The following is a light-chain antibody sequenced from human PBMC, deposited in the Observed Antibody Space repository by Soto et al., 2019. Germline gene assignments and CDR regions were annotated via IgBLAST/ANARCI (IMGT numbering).Light chain of an antibody. J-gene: IGKJ1*01. V-gene: IGKV3-15*01. CDR2: DAS. CDR1: QSVSRN. CDR3: QHYNTRLWT. Sequence: EIVMTQSPATLSVSPGERATLSCRASQSVSRNVAWYQQKPGQAPRLLIHDASTRATGISVRFSGSGSGTECTLTISSCERADFAVGYFQHYNTRLWTFGQGTNVEIK.